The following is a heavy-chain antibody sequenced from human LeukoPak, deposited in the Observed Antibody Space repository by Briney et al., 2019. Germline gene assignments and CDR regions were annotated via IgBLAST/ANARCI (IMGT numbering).Heavy chain of an antibody. Sequence: SETLSLTCTVSGGSINSHYWSWIRQPPGKGLEWIGYIYYSGSTNYNPPFKSRATISVDTSKNQFSLKLTSVTAADTAVYYCARDRDVGTYYYYYGLDVWGQGTTVTVSS. CDR1: GGSINSHY. CDR3: ARDRDVGTYYYYYGLDV. CDR2: IYYSGST. J-gene: IGHJ6*02. V-gene: IGHV4-59*11. D-gene: IGHD1-26*01.